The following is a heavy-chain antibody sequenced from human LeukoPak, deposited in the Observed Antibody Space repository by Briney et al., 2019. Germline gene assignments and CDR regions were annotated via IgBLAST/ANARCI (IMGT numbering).Heavy chain of an antibody. CDR3: ASRTAEGAWFDP. V-gene: IGHV4-30-2*01. CDR2: IYHSGST. D-gene: IGHD6-13*01. CDR1: GGSISGSGYY. Sequence: PSETLSLTCTVSGGSISGSGYYWSWIRQPPGKGLEWIGYIYHSGSTYYNPSLKSRVTISVDRSKNQFSLKLSSVTAADTAVYYCASRTAEGAWFDPWGQGTLVTVSS. J-gene: IGHJ5*02.